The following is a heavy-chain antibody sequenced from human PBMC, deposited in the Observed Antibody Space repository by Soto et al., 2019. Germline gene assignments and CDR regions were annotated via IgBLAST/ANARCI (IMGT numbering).Heavy chain of an antibody. J-gene: IGHJ4*02. CDR1: GLTLCSYA. D-gene: IGHD2-21*01. Sequence: PGGSLGLSCAASGLTLCSYAMSWVRQAPGKGMEWVSAISGGGGTTYYADSVKGRFNISRDNSKNTLYLQMNSLRAEDTAVYFCAKQHQFSSGDSGDFDYWGQGTLVTVSS. CDR2: ISGGGGTT. CDR3: AKQHQFSSGDSGDFDY. V-gene: IGHV3-23*01.